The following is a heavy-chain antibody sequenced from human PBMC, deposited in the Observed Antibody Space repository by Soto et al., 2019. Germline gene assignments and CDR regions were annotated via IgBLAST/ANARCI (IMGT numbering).Heavy chain of an antibody. CDR3: TRVPITICGVVPSRSYYYYSMDV. J-gene: IGHJ6*02. CDR1: GFTFSSYW. D-gene: IGHD3-3*01. CDR2: IKQDGSEK. V-gene: IGHV3-7*04. Sequence: GSLRLSCAASGFTFSSYWMSWVRQAPGKGLEWVANIKQDGSEKYYVDSVKGRFTISRDNAKNSLYLQMNSLRAEDTAVYYCTRVPITICGVVPSRSYYYYSMDVWGQGTTVTVSS.